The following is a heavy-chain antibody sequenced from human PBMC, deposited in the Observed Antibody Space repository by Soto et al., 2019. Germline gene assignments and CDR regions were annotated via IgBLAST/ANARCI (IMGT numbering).Heavy chain of an antibody. CDR1: GYSFTSYW. Sequence: PXESLKISFKGSGYSFTSYWISWVRQIPGKGLEWMGRIDPSDSYTNYSPSFQGHVTISADKSISTAYLQWSSLKASDTAMYYCARKKSYCSSTSCRNGMDVWGQGTTVTVSS. CDR2: IDPSDSYT. D-gene: IGHD2-2*01. J-gene: IGHJ6*02. V-gene: IGHV5-10-1*01. CDR3: ARKKSYCSSTSCRNGMDV.